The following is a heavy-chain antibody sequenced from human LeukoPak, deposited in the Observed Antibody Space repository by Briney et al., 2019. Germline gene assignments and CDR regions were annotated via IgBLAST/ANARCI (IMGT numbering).Heavy chain of an antibody. CDR2: IYQSGST. CDR1: GGSISSRNW. V-gene: IGHV4-4*02. D-gene: IGHD7-27*01. Sequence: PSETLSLTCAVSGGSISSRNWWSWVRQPPGKGLEWIGEIYQSGSTNYSPSLKSRVTISVDKSKNQFSLNLTSVTAADTAVYYCARVDANWGVVDYWGQGTLVTVSS. CDR3: ARVDANWGVVDY. J-gene: IGHJ4*02.